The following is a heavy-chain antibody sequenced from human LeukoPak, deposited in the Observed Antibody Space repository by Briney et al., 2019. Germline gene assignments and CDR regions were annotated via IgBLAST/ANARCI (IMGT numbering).Heavy chain of an antibody. CDR3: AKDRGY. V-gene: IGHV3-23*01. CDR1: GFTFSPYG. CDR2: ISANGDST. J-gene: IGHJ4*02. Sequence: PGGSLRLSCTASGFTFSPYGMSWVRQAPGKGLEWVSGISANGDSTYYADSVKGRFTISRDNSKETLFLQMNNLRAEDTAVYDCAKDRGYWGQGTLVTVSS.